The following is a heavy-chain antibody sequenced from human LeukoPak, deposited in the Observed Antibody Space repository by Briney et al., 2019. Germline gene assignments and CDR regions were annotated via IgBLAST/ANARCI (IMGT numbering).Heavy chain of an antibody. D-gene: IGHD4-17*01. CDR1: GGSISSYY. CDR2: IYTSGST. CDR3: AREGDDYGDYYFDY. Sequence: KPSETLSLTCTVSGGSISSYYWRWIRQPAGKGLEWIGRIYTSGSTNYNPSLKSRVTMSVDTSKNQFSLKLSSVTAADTAVYYCAREGDDYGDYYFDYWGQGTLVTVSS. V-gene: IGHV4-4*07. J-gene: IGHJ4*02.